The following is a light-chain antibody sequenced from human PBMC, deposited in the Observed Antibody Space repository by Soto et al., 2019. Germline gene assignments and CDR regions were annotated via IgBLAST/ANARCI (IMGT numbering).Light chain of an antibody. CDR1: QSVPRSY. CDR3: QQRSNWPPIT. V-gene: IGKV3D-20*02. CDR2: GTS. J-gene: IGKJ5*01. Sequence: IVLTQSPGTLSLSPGERATLSCTASQSVPRSYLAWYQQRPGQAPRLLIYGTSTRAAGIPDRFSGSGSGTDFTLTISSLEPEDAALYYCQQRSNWPPITFGQGTRLEIK.